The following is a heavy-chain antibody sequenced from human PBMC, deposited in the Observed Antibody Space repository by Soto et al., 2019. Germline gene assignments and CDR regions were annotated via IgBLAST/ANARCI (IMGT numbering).Heavy chain of an antibody. V-gene: IGHV6-1*01. Sequence: PSQTLSLTCAISGDSVSSSSAVWDWIRQSPSRGLEWLGRTYYRSKWFNDYAVSVKSRITIIPDTSKNQFSLQLNSVTPDDTAVYYCARGRDGMALSWFDPWGQGTLVTVSS. CDR1: GDSVSSSSAV. CDR2: TYYRSKWFN. D-gene: IGHD1-1*01. CDR3: ARGRDGMALSWFDP. J-gene: IGHJ5*02.